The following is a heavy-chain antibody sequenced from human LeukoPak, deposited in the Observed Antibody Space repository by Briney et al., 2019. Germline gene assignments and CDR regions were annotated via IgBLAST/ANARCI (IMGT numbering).Heavy chain of an antibody. CDR1: GFSFINYA. V-gene: IGHV3-23*01. CDR3: AKDYAVTTPYAFDI. D-gene: IGHD4-17*01. CDR2: IGCSGTRT. J-gene: IGHJ3*02. Sequence: PGGTLRLSCAASGFSFINYAMSWVRQAPGKGLEWVSAIGCSGTRTYNADSVKGRFTISRDNSKNTLYLQMNSLRAEDTAVYYCAKDYAVTTPYAFDIWGQGTMVTVSS.